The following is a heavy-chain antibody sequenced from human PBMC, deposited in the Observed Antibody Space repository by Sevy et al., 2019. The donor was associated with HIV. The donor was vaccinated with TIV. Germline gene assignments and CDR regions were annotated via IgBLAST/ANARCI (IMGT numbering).Heavy chain of an antibody. V-gene: IGHV1-46*01. CDR1: GDTFTNNY. CDR3: VRADPAQHFDS. Sequence: ASVKVSCKASGDTFTNNYMHWVRQAPGQGLEWMGIINPSGGNASYAQKFQGRVTMTGDTSTSTLYMDLSNLRSEDTAVYYCVRADPAQHFDSWGQGTLVTVSS. J-gene: IGHJ4*02. CDR2: INPSGGNA.